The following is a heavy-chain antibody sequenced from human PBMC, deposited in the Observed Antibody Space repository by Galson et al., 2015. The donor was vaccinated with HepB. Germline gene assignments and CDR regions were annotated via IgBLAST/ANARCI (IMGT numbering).Heavy chain of an antibody. CDR3: ARGEWTVHAFDI. V-gene: IGHV1-2*02. D-gene: IGHD3-3*01. J-gene: IGHJ3*02. Sequence: SVRVSGKAGGYSFTGYYMHWVRQAPGQGLEWVGWINPSSGGTNYAQKFQGRVTVTRDTSISTTFMELSRLRSDDTAVDYCARGEWTVHAFDIWGQGTMVTVSS. CDR1: GYSFTGYY. CDR2: INPSSGGT.